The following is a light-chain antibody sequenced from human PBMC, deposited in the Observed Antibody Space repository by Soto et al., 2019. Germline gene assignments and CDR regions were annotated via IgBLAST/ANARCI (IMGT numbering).Light chain of an antibody. CDR2: EVS. Sequence: QSALTQPASVSGSPGQSITISCTGTSSDVGGYNYVSWYQQHPGKAPKLMIYEVSYRPSGVSNRFSASKSGNTASLTISGLQAEDEADYYCSSYAGSYTRVFGGGTKLTVL. CDR3: SSYAGSYTRV. V-gene: IGLV2-14*01. J-gene: IGLJ3*02. CDR1: SSDVGGYNY.